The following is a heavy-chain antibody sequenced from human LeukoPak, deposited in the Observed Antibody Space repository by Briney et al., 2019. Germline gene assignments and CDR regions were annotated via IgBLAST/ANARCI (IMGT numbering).Heavy chain of an antibody. CDR2: MDPSGSHK. D-gene: IGHD1-1*01. Sequence: GGSLRLSCAASEFIFNRFRINGVRQAPGKGLEWVANMDPSGSHKRYVDSVKGRFTISKDNPGTSLYLDMYGLRAEDTAIYYCAIWTSGDYWGQGTLVTVSS. J-gene: IGHJ4*02. V-gene: IGHV3-7*01. CDR3: AIWTSGDY. CDR1: EFIFNRFR.